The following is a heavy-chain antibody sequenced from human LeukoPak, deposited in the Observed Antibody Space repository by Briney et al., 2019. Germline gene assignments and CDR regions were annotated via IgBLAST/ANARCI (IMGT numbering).Heavy chain of an antibody. J-gene: IGHJ4*02. CDR2: ISSSSSYI. CDR1: GFTFSSYS. V-gene: IGHV3-21*03. Sequence: PGGSLRLSCAASGFTFSSYSMNWVRQAPGKGLEWVSSISSSSSYIYYADSVKGRFTISRDNAKNSLYLQMNSLRAEDTAVYYCARDGKATYYDILTGYFDLDYWGQGTLVTVSS. CDR3: ARDGKATYYDILTGYFDLDY. D-gene: IGHD3-9*01.